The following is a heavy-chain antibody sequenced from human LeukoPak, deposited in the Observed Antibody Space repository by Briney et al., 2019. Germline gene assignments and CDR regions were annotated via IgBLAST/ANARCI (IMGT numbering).Heavy chain of an antibody. CDR1: GGSISSYY. CDR2: INHSGST. Sequence: PSETLSLTCTVSGGSISSYYWSWIRQPPGKGLEWIGEINHSGSTNYNPSLKSRVTISVDTSKNQFSLKLSSVTAADTAVYYCARGYHTNSSSWATRAADKLIWFDPWGQGTLVTVSS. D-gene: IGHD6-13*01. J-gene: IGHJ5*02. V-gene: IGHV4-34*01. CDR3: ARGYHTNSSSWATRAADKLIWFDP.